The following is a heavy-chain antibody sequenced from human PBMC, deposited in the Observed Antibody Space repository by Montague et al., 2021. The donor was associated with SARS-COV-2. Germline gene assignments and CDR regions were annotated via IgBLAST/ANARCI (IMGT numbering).Heavy chain of an antibody. V-gene: IGHV4-59*08. D-gene: IGHD3-9*01. Sequence: SETLSLTCTVSGVSVTDYYWSWIRQPPGKGLELVGDVLYNKGTNFNPSLKSRVTISVDTSKNQFSLRLTSVTAADTAFYYCVRHPQYDGLNGPPDFWDQGTLVTVSS. J-gene: IGHJ4*02. CDR2: VLYNKGT. CDR3: VRHPQYDGLNGPPDF. CDR1: GVSVTDYY.